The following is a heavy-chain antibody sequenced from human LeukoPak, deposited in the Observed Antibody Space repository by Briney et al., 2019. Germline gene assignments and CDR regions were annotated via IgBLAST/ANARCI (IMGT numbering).Heavy chain of an antibody. CDR2: IIPILGIA. Sequence: ASVKVSCKASGYTFTSYAMNWVRQAPGQGLEWMGRIIPILGIANYAQKFQGRVTITADKSTSTAYMELSSLRSDDTAVYYCARDRYCSSTSCQSYMDVWGKGTTVTVSS. V-gene: IGHV1-69*04. CDR3: ARDRYCSSTSCQSYMDV. J-gene: IGHJ6*03. CDR1: GYTFTSYA. D-gene: IGHD2-2*01.